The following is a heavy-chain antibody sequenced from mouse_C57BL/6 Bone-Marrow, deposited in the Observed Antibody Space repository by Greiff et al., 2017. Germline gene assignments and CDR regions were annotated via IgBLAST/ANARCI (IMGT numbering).Heavy chain of an antibody. V-gene: IGHV1-59*01. Sequence: QVQLQQPGAELVRPGTSVKLSCKASGYTFTSYWMHWVKQRPGQGLEWIGVIDPSDSYTNYNQKFKGKATLTVDTSSSTAYMQLSSRTSEDSAVYYCARGILRSSGDYWGQGTTLTVSS. CDR2: IDPSDSYT. CDR1: GYTFTSYW. CDR3: ARGILRSSGDY. J-gene: IGHJ2*01. D-gene: IGHD1-1*01.